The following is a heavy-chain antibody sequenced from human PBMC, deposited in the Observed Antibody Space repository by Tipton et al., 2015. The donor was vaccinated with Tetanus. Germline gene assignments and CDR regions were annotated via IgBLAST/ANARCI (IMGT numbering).Heavy chain of an antibody. V-gene: IGHV4-61*08. D-gene: IGHD2-8*01. CDR1: GGSISRSAHY. CDR2: IYYSGST. CDR3: ARDPSGGVRYFDY. Sequence: GLVKPSETLSLTCNVSGGSISRSAHYWGWIRQSPGKGLEWIGYIYYSGSTNYNPSLKSRVTISVDTSKNQFSLKLSSVTAADTAVYYCARDPSGGVRYFDYWGQGTLVTVSS. J-gene: IGHJ4*02.